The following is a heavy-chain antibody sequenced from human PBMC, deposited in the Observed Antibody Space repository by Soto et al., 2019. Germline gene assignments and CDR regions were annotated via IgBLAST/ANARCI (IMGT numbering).Heavy chain of an antibody. CDR2: IYYSGST. D-gene: IGHD3-3*01. V-gene: IGHV4-39*01. CDR3: ARATGGAGFGVVIMDYYYYGMDV. CDR1: GGSITSSSYY. J-gene: IGHJ6*02. Sequence: SETLSLTCTVSGGSITSSSYYWGWIRQPPGKGLEWIGSIYYSGSTYYNPSLKSRVTISVDTSKNQFSLKLSSVTAADTAVYYCARATGGAGFGVVIMDYYYYGMDVWGQGTTVTVSS.